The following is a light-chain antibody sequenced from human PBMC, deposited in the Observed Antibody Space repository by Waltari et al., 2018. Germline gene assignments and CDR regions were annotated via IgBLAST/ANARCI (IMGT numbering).Light chain of an antibody. V-gene: IGLV4-69*01. Sequence: QLVLTQSPSASASLGASVKLTCTLSSGHSLYTIAWHQQQPEKGPRYLMRLNSDGSHSKGDGIPDRFSGSSSGAERFLTISSLQSEDEADYYCQTWATGIRVFGGGTKLTVL. CDR2: LNSDGSH. CDR3: QTWATGIRV. J-gene: IGLJ3*02. CDR1: SGHSLYT.